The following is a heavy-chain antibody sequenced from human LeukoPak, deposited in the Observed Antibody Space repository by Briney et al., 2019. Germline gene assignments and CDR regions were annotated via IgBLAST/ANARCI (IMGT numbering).Heavy chain of an antibody. CDR2: IYYSGTT. CDR1: GGSISSSSYY. Sequence: SETLSLTCTVSGGSISSSSYYWGWIRQPPGRGLEWIGSIYYSGTTYNNPSLKSRVTISVDTSRNQFSLNLSSVTAADTAVYYCARVKIARLVGATTGPFDYWGQGTLVTVSS. J-gene: IGHJ4*02. V-gene: IGHV4-39*01. CDR3: ARVKIARLVGATTGPFDY. D-gene: IGHD1-26*01.